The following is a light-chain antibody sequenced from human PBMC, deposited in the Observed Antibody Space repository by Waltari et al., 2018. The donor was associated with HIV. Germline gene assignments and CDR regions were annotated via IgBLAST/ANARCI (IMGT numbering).Light chain of an antibody. CDR3: AAWDDSLNGYV. V-gene: IGLV1-44*01. CDR2: NNN. J-gene: IGLJ1*01. Sequence: QSVLTQPPSASGTPGQRVSISCSGSSSNVGSNIVNWYQQLPGTAPKLLIYNNNQWPSGVPDRFSGSKSGTSASLAISGLQSEDEADYYCAAWDDSLNGYVFGSGTKVTVL. CDR1: SSNVGSNI.